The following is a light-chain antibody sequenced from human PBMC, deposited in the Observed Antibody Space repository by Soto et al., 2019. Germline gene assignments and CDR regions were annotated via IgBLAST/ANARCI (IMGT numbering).Light chain of an antibody. CDR2: GAS. J-gene: IGKJ4*01. CDR3: QQYNSWPPVT. CDR1: QSVRSN. Sequence: EIVMTQSPATLSVSPGETATLSCRASQSVRSNLAWYQQKPGQAPRLLIYGASTRATGIPARFSGSGSGTEFTLTISSLQSEDLAVYYCQQYNSWPPVTFGGGTKVEIK. V-gene: IGKV3-15*01.